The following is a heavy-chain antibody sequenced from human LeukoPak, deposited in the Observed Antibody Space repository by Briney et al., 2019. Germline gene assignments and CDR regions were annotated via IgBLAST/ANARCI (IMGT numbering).Heavy chain of an antibody. V-gene: IGHV4-59*01. CDR3: ARGHDYSNYYFDY. Sequence: PSETLSLTCTVSGGSISSYYLSWIRQPPGKGLEWIGYIYYSGSTNYNPSLKSRVTISVDTSKNQFSLKLSSVTAADTAVYYCARGHDYSNYYFDYWGQGTLVTVSS. CDR1: GGSISSYY. J-gene: IGHJ4*02. D-gene: IGHD4-11*01. CDR2: IYYSGST.